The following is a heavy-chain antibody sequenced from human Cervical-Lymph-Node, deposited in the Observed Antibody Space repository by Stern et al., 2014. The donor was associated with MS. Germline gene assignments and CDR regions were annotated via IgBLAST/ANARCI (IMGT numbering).Heavy chain of an antibody. CDR3: ARKWFDS. V-gene: IGHV4-39*01. Sequence: QVQLVESGPGLVKASETLSLTCTVSGGSISGNNNYWGWIRQPPGKGLEWIGSISYTGNTYYNPSLKSRVALSLDTAKSHFSLSLESVTAADTAVYYCARKWFDSWGQGTLVTVSS. CDR1: GGSISGNNNY. CDR2: ISYTGNT. J-gene: IGHJ5*01.